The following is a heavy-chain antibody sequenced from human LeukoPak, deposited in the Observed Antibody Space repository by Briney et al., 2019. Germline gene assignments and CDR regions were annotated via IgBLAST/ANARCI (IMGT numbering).Heavy chain of an antibody. J-gene: IGHJ4*02. CDR2: IYNSGNT. D-gene: IGHD5-12*01. Sequence: PSETLSLTCTVSGGSISGYYWSWIRQPPGKGREWSGYIYNSGNTNYNPSLKSRVTISVDTSKNQFSLKLSSVTAADTAVYYCARDRERGYSGYDFGYWGQGTLVTVSS. V-gene: IGHV4-59*01. CDR3: ARDRERGYSGYDFGY. CDR1: GGSISGYY.